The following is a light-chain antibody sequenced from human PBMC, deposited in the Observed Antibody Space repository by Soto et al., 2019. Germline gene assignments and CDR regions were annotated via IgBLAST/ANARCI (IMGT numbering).Light chain of an antibody. CDR2: EVS. Sequence: QSALTQPASVSGSPGQSITISCTGTSSDVGAYNYVSWSQQHPGKAPKLMIYEVSNRPSGVSDRFSGSKSGNTASLTISGLQAEDEADYYCSSYTSSSTWVFGTGTKVTVL. V-gene: IGLV2-14*01. CDR1: SSDVGAYNY. CDR3: SSYTSSSTWV. J-gene: IGLJ1*01.